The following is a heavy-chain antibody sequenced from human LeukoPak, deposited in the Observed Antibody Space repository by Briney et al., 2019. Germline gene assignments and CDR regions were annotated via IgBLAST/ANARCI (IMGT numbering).Heavy chain of an antibody. Sequence: SETLSLTCTVSGGSISNYYWSWIRQPPGKGLEWIGEINHSGSTNYNPSLKSRVTISVDTSKNQFSLKLSSVTAADTAVYYCARLRGYNWNYVTYYYYMDVWGKGTTVTVSS. CDR1: GGSISNYY. CDR2: INHSGST. J-gene: IGHJ6*03. V-gene: IGHV4-34*01. CDR3: ARLRGYNWNYVTYYYYMDV. D-gene: IGHD1-7*01.